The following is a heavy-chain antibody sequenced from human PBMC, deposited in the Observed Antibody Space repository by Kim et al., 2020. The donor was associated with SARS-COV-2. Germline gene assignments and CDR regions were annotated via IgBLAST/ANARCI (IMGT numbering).Heavy chain of an antibody. V-gene: IGHV3-48*02. CDR3: ARGRGGYCANGVCYFDD. Sequence: SVKGRFTISSDNVKNSLHLQMNSLRDEDTAVYYCARGRGGYCANGVCYFDDWGQGTLVTVSS. D-gene: IGHD2-8*01. J-gene: IGHJ4*02.